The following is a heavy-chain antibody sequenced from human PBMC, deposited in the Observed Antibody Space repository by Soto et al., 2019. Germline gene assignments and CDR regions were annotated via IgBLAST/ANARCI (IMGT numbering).Heavy chain of an antibody. V-gene: IGHV4-31*03. CDR3: ARDRFGIAARYWFDP. D-gene: IGHD6-6*01. CDR2: IYYSGST. Sequence: SETLSLTCTVSGGSISSGGYYWSWIRQHPGKGLEWIGYIYYSGSTYYNPSLKSRVTISVDTSKNQFSLKLSSVTAADTAVYYCARDRFGIAARYWFDPWGQGTLVTVSS. J-gene: IGHJ5*02. CDR1: GGSISSGGYY.